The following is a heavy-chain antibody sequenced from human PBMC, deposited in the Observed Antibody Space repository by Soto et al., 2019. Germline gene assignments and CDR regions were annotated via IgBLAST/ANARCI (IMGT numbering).Heavy chain of an antibody. J-gene: IGHJ5*02. CDR3: ARDRRLAMVRGVIIRYNWFDP. CDR1: GGSVNIGTYY. D-gene: IGHD3-10*01. CDR2: IYHSGST. Sequence: PSETLSLTCTVPGGSVNIGTYYWSWIRQPPGKGLEWIGEIYHSGSTNYNPSLKSRVTISVDKSKNQFSLKLSSVTAADTAVYYCARDRRLAMVRGVIIRYNWFDPWGQGTPVTVSS. V-gene: IGHV4-61*01.